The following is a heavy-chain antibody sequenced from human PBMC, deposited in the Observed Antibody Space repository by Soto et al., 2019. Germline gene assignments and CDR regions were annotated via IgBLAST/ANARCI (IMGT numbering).Heavy chain of an antibody. V-gene: IGHV3-21*01. Sequence: EVQLMESGGGLVKPGGSLRLSCAASGFTFSSYSMNWVRQAPGKGLEWVSSISSSSSYIYYADSVKGRFTISRDNAKNSLYLQMNSLRAEDTAVYYCARGPRGGRWLQHPDYWGQGTLVTVSS. CDR2: ISSSSSYI. D-gene: IGHD5-12*01. CDR3: ARGPRGGRWLQHPDY. J-gene: IGHJ4*02. CDR1: GFTFSSYS.